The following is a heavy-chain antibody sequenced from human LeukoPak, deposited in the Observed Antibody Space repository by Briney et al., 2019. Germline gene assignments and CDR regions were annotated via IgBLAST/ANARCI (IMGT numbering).Heavy chain of an antibody. D-gene: IGHD1-1*01. J-gene: IGHJ5*02. CDR1: GFFFSTYW. V-gene: IGHV3-7*03. Sequence: GGSLRLSCAASGFFFSTYWMTWVRQAPGKGLEWVANIKQDGSEKYYVDSVKGRLTISRDNAKNSLYLQMNSLRAEDTAVYYCARFTPAETIPWGQGTLVTVSS. CDR2: IKQDGSEK. CDR3: ARFTPAETIP.